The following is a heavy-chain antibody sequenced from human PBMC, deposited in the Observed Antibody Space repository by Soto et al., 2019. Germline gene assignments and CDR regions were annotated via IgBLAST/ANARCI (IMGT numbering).Heavy chain of an antibody. D-gene: IGHD3-3*01. J-gene: IGHJ4*02. CDR2: ISSNGGST. Sequence: EVQLVESGGGLVQPGGSLRLSCAASGFTFSSYAMHWVRQAPGKGLEYVSAISSNGGSTYYANSVKGRFTISRDNSKNTLYLQMGSLRAEDMAVYYCARGRGGVVTHFDYWGQGTLVTVSS. V-gene: IGHV3-64*01. CDR1: GFTFSSYA. CDR3: ARGRGGVVTHFDY.